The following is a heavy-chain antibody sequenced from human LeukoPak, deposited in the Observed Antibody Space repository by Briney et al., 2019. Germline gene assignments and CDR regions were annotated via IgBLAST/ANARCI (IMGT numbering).Heavy chain of an antibody. CDR3: AKARDYIGGWYSVCDY. CDR2: IRYDGSNT. CDR1: GFTLSSYG. J-gene: IGHJ4*02. Sequence: GGSLRLSCAASGFTLSSYGMHWVRQAPGKGLEWVAFIRYDGSNTYYTDSVKGRVTISRDNSKNTLYLQMNSLRAEDTAVYYCAKARDYIGGWYSVCDYWGQGTLVTVSS. V-gene: IGHV3-30*02. D-gene: IGHD6-19*01.